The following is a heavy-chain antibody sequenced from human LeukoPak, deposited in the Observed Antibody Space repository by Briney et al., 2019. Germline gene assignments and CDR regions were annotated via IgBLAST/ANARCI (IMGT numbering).Heavy chain of an antibody. CDR1: DFTVSSNY. D-gene: IGHD6-19*01. V-gene: IGHV3-53*01. J-gene: IGHJ3*02. CDR2: IYSNGST. Sequence: GGSLRLSCATSDFTVSSNYMSWVRQAPGKGLEWVSIIYSNGSTYYADSMKGRFTISRDNSKNPLYLQMNSLRAEDTAVYYCARFYSSGSFGAFDIWGQGTMVTVSS. CDR3: ARFYSSGSFGAFDI.